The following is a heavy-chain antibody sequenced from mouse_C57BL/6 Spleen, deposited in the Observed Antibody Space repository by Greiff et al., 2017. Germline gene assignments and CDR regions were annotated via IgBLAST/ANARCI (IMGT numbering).Heavy chain of an antibody. J-gene: IGHJ2*01. CDR3: TRSGYYSNYVYFDY. CDR1: GYTFTDYE. D-gene: IGHD2-5*01. CDR2: IDPETGGT. V-gene: IGHV1-15*01. Sequence: VQLQESGAELVRPGASVTLSCKASGYTFTDYEMHWVKQTPVHGLEWIGAIDPETGGTAYNQKFKGKAILTADKSSSTAYMELRSLTSEDSAVYYCTRSGYYSNYVYFDYWGQGTTLTVSS.